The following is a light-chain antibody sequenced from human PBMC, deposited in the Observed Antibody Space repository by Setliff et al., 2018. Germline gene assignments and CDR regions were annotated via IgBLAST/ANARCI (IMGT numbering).Light chain of an antibody. CDR3: CSYVGSHTLRV. CDR2: DVY. Sequence: QSVLAQPRSVSGSPGQSVSISCTGTSSDAGGSNYVSWYQQHPGRAPKLMIYDVYRRPSGVPDRFSGSKSGNTASLTISGLQAEDEADYYCCSYVGSHTLRVFGTGTKVTVL. CDR1: SSDAGGSNY. J-gene: IGLJ1*01. V-gene: IGLV2-11*01.